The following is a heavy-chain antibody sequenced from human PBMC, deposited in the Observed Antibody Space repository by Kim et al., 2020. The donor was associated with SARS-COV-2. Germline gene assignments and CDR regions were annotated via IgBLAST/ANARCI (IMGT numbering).Heavy chain of an antibody. CDR1: GFTFSNYW. CDR3: ARDFTHYYDSSGYDRSRYYYAAFDV. D-gene: IGHD3-22*01. J-gene: IGHJ3*01. CDR2: IKGDGSVK. V-gene: IGHV3-7*01. Sequence: GGSLRLSCAASGFTFSNYWMTWVRQAPAKGLEWVANIKGDGSVKHCVDSMEGRFTISRDNAKNLVYLQINSLRADDSAVYYCARDFTHYYDSSGYDRSRYYYAAFDVWGQGTMVTVSS.